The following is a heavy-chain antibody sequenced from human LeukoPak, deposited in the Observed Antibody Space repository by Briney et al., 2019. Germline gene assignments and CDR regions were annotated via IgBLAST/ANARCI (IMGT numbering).Heavy chain of an antibody. J-gene: IGHJ6*03. CDR3: TRAASSGPLFTYHMDV. Sequence: PSETLSLTCSVSGGPIRSSDDYWGFVRQTPGTGLEWLGSIYYTGSSHYNPSLKSRATISVDTPKNQFSLKLTSVTAADTAVYYCTRAASSGPLFTYHMDVWGKGTTVTVSS. V-gene: IGHV4-39*07. D-gene: IGHD3-22*01. CDR2: IYYTGSS. CDR1: GGPIRSSDDY.